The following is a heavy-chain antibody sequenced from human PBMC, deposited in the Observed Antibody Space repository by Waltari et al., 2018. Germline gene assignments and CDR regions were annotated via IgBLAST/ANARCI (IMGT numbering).Heavy chain of an antibody. Sequence: QVQLQESGPGLVKPSETLSLTCTVSGGSISSYYWSWIRQPPGKGLEWIGYIYYSGSTNYNPSLKGQFTISVDTSKNKSSLKRSFVTAGDTAVYYCARGGGDYYDSSGPYYFDYWGQGTLVTVSS. CDR1: GGSISSYY. D-gene: IGHD3-22*01. J-gene: IGHJ4*02. CDR3: ARGGGDYYDSSGPYYFDY. V-gene: IGHV4-59*01. CDR2: IYYSGST.